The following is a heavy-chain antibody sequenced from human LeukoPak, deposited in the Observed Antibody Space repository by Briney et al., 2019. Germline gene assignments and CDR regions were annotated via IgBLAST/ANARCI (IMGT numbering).Heavy chain of an antibody. D-gene: IGHD4-17*01. J-gene: IGHJ6*02. Sequence: GGSLRLSCAASGFTVSSNYMSWVRQAPGKGLEWVSVIYSGGSTYYADSVKGRFTISRDNSKDTLYLQMNSLRAEDTALYYCARDPGGDYHYYGMDVWGQGTTVTVSS. CDR3: ARDPGGDYHYYGMDV. CDR1: GFTVSSNY. CDR2: IYSGGST. V-gene: IGHV3-66*02.